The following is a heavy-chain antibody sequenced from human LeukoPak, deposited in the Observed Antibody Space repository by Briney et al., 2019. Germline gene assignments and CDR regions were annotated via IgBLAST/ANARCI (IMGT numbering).Heavy chain of an antibody. V-gene: IGHV4-34*01. D-gene: IGHD6-13*01. CDR1: GGSFSGYY. Sequence: SETLSLTCAVYGGSFSGYYWSWIRQPPGKGLEWIGEINHSGSTNYNPSLKSRVTISVDTSKNQFSLKLSSVTAADTAVYYCAKEVSKEAAKYGYWGQEPLVTVSS. J-gene: IGHJ4*02. CDR3: AKEVSKEAAKYGY. CDR2: INHSGST.